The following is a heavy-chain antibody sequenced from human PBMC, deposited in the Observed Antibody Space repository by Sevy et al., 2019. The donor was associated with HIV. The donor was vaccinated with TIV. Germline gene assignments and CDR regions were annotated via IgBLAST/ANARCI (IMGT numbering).Heavy chain of an antibody. V-gene: IGHV3-21*01. D-gene: IGHD2-15*01. CDR1: GFTFSKYP. J-gene: IGHJ4*02. Sequence: GGSQRLSCVVSGFTFSKYPMNWVRQAPGKGLEWVSSISSSGNYIYYGDSVKGRFTSSRDNAKNSLYLQMNSLRADDTAVYYCVRDGGCSSSSCLLYFDYWGQGILVTVSS. CDR3: VRDGGCSSSSCLLYFDY. CDR2: ISSSGNYI.